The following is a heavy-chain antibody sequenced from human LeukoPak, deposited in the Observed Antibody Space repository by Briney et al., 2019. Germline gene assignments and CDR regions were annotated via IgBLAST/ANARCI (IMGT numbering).Heavy chain of an antibody. D-gene: IGHD6-19*01. CDR1: GGSISSYY. CDR2: IYYSGST. V-gene: IGHV4-59*08. CDR3: ARHLYSSGWYEDY. Sequence: SETLSLTCTVSGGSISSYYWSWIRQPPGKGLEWIGYIYYSGSTNYNPSLKSRVTISVDTSKNQFSLKLSSVTAADTAVYYCARHLYSSGWYEDYWGQGTLVTVSS. J-gene: IGHJ4*02.